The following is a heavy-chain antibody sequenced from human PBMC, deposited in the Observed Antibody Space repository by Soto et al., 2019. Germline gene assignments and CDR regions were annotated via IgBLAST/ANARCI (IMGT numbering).Heavy chain of an antibody. Sequence: QVQLVESGGGVVQPGRSLRLSCAASGFTFSSYAMHWVRQAPGKGLEWVAVISYDGSNKYYADSVKGRFTISRDNSKNTLYLQMNSLRAEDTAVYYCASLPLTGPRGYWGQGTLVTVSS. V-gene: IGHV3-30-3*01. J-gene: IGHJ4*02. CDR2: ISYDGSNK. CDR1: GFTFSSYA. CDR3: ASLPLTGPRGY. D-gene: IGHD1-20*01.